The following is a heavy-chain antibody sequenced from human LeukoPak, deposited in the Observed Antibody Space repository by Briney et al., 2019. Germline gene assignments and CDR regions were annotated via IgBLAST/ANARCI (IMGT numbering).Heavy chain of an antibody. V-gene: IGHV4-30-2*01. CDR3: ARGYYYDSSTRDY. D-gene: IGHD3-22*01. J-gene: IGHJ4*02. Sequence: SETLSLTCTVSGVSITNGTHYWSWIRQPPGKGLEYIGYIYHNGFTNYKSSLKSRVTFSMDRSKNQFSLRLTSVTAADTAVYFCARGYYYDSSTRDYWGQGTLVTVSS. CDR2: IYHNGFT. CDR1: GVSITNGTHY.